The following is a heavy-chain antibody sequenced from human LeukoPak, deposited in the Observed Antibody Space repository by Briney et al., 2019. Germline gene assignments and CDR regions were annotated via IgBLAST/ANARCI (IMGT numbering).Heavy chain of an antibody. CDR2: ISGSGGRT. Sequence: GGAVPLSCVASGFTFRSYAMSWVRQAPGKGLEGVAAISGSGGRTYYAVSVKGRFTIYSDNSQNTLSLQMNSLRAEDPAVYCCAKDGTSSGGYWGSYYFDYGGQGTLVTVSS. J-gene: IGHJ4*02. D-gene: IGHD3-10*01. CDR3: AKDGTSSGGYWGSYYFDY. V-gene: IGHV3-23*01. CDR1: GFTFRSYA.